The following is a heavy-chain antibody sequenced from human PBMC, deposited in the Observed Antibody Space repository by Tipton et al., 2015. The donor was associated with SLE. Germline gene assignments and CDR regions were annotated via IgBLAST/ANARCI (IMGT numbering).Heavy chain of an antibody. V-gene: IGHV4-39*07. CDR2: IYYSGST. Sequence: LRLSCTVSGGSISSSSYYWGWIHQPPGKGLEWIGSIYYSGSTYYNPSLKSRVTISVDTSKNQFSLKLSSVTAADTAVYYCARGYCSGGSCSRWSYFDLWGRGTLVTVSS. D-gene: IGHD2-15*01. CDR1: GGSISSSSYY. CDR3: ARGYCSGGSCSRWSYFDL. J-gene: IGHJ2*01.